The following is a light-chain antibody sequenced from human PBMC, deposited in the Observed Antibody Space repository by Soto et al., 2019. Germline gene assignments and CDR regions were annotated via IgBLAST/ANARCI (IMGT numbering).Light chain of an antibody. CDR3: QLYGSSPMST. V-gene: IGKV3-20*01. J-gene: IGKJ2*01. Sequence: EIVLSQSPGTLSLSPGERATLSCRASQSVTSTSLSWYQQKTGQAPRLLIYGAANRATGIPDRFSGRGSGTDFTLTISRVAPEDFAVFYCQLYGSSPMSTFGHGTTLELK. CDR2: GAA. CDR1: QSVTSTS.